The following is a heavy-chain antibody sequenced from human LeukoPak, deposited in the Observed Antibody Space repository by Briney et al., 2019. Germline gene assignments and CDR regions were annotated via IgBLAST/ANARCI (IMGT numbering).Heavy chain of an antibody. CDR3: ARDSKGRKFDY. Sequence: GGSLRLSCAASGFTFSSYSMNWVRQAPGKGLEWVSSISSSSSYIYYADSVKGRFTISRDNANNSLYLQMDSLRAEDTAVYYCARDSKGRKFDYWGQGTLVTVSS. CDR2: ISSSSSYI. CDR1: GFTFSSYS. D-gene: IGHD4-11*01. J-gene: IGHJ4*02. V-gene: IGHV3-21*01.